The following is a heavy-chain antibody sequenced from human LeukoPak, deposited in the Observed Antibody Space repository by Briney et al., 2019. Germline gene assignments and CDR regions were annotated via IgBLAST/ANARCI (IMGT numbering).Heavy chain of an antibody. CDR2: IYYSGST. J-gene: IGHJ4*02. D-gene: IGHD6-13*01. CDR1: GGSIGSSSYY. V-gene: IGHV4-39*07. CDR3: ARDPVGTIATAAAGFDY. Sequence: PSETLSLTCTVSGGSIGSSSYYWGWIRQPPGKGLEWIGSIYYSGSTYYNPSLKSRVTISVDTSKNQFSLKLSSVTAADTAVYYCARDPVGTIATAAAGFDYWGQGTLVTVSS.